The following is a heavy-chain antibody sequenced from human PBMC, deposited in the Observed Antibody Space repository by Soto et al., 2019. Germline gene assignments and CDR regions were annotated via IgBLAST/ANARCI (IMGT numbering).Heavy chain of an antibody. J-gene: IGHJ4*02. V-gene: IGHV3-30*18. Sequence: QVQLVESEGGVVQPGRSLRLSCTASGFTFSNYGMHWVRQAPGKGLEWGTVISYDGNVAYYADSVKGRFTSSRDNSKNTLYLQMNSLRTVDTAVYYCAKEGPITNWYFDYWGQGTLVTVSS. D-gene: IGHD1-1*01. CDR3: AKEGPITNWYFDY. CDR1: GFTFSNYG. CDR2: ISYDGNVA.